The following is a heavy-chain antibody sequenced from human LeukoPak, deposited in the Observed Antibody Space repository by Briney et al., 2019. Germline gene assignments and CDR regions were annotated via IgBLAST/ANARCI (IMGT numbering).Heavy chain of an antibody. CDR3: ARDWCSGGSCYSPLDY. J-gene: IGHJ4*02. Sequence: GASVKVSCKASGGTFSSYAISWVRQAPGQGLEWMGRIIPILGIANYAQKFQGRVTITADKSTSTACMELSSLRSEDTAVYYCARDWCSGGSCYSPLDYWGQGTLVTVSS. V-gene: IGHV1-69*04. CDR1: GGTFSSYA. CDR2: IIPILGIA. D-gene: IGHD2-15*01.